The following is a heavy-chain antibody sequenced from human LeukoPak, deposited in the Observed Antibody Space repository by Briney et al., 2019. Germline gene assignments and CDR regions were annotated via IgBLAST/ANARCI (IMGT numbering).Heavy chain of an antibody. CDR1: GGSVTSTNW. CDR2: VHLDGRT. CDR3: AREGGFFRPLDY. Sequence: SETLSLTCGVSGGSVTSTNWWTWVRQPPGKGLEWIEEVHLDGRTNYNPSLKSRLTISVDLSENHISLKLTSVTAADTAVYYCAREGGFFRPLDYSGQGTLVTVSS. V-gene: IGHV4-4*02. J-gene: IGHJ4*02. D-gene: IGHD3-3*01.